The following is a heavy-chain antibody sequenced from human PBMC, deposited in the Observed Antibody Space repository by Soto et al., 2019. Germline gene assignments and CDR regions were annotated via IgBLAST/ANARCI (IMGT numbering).Heavy chain of an antibody. CDR3: AREEVHNWNDGIGAFDI. CDR1: GYTFNTYG. D-gene: IGHD1-1*01. Sequence: GASVKVSCKASGYTFNTYGISWVRQAPGQRFEWIGWINAGNGNTKYSQKFQGRVTITRDTSASTAYMELSSLRSEDTAVYYCAREEVHNWNDGIGAFDIWGQGTMVTVSS. V-gene: IGHV1-3*01. CDR2: INAGNGNT. J-gene: IGHJ3*02.